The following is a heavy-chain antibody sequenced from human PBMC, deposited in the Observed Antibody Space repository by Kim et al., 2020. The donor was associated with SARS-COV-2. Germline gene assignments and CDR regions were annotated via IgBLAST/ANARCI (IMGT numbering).Heavy chain of an antibody. D-gene: IGHD3-10*01. V-gene: IGHV3-30*18. CDR1: EFTFSSYG. CDR2: ISNDGNNK. J-gene: IGHJ4*02. Sequence: GGSLRLSCAASEFTFSSYGINWVRQAPGKGLEWVAVISNDGNNKDYADSVKGRFIISRDNSKNTLFLQMNSLTAEDTAVYYCSKRGSWGSGLLCYLHYWGQEALVTVAS. CDR3: SKRGSWGSGLLCYLHY.